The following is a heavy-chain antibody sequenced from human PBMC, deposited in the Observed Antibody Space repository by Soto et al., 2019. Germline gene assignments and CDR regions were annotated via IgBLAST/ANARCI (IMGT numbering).Heavy chain of an antibody. CDR1: GFTFSNYG. J-gene: IGHJ4*02. CDR3: ARERIAAAGTAYFDY. V-gene: IGHV3-33*01. Sequence: QVQLVESGGGVVQPGRSLRLSCAASGFTFSNYGMNWVRQAPGKGLEWVAVMWYDGSNKYYADSVKGRFTISRDTSKNTLYLQMNSLRAEDTAVYYGARERIAAAGTAYFDYWGQGTLVTVSS. CDR2: MWYDGSNK. D-gene: IGHD6-13*01.